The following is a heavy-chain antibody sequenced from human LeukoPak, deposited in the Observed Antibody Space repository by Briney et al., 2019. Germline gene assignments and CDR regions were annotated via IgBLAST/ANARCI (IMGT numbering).Heavy chain of an antibody. CDR2: INSDGSST. CDR1: GFTFSSYW. Sequence: GGSLRLSCATSGFTFSSYWMHWVRQAPGKGLVWVSRINSDGSSTSYADSVKGRFTISRDNAKNTLYLQMNSLRAEDTAVYYCARVGYSSSWYPPIDYWGQETLVTVSS. V-gene: IGHV3-74*01. CDR3: ARVGYSSSWYPPIDY. D-gene: IGHD6-13*01. J-gene: IGHJ4*02.